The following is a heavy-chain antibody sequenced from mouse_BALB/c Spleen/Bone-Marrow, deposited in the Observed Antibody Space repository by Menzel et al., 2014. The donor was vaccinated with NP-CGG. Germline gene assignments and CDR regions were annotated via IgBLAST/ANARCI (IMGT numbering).Heavy chain of an antibody. CDR3: ARGNGPYAMDY. V-gene: IGHV1-63*02. J-gene: IGHJ4*01. Sequence: QVQLQQSGAELVRPGTSVKISCKASGYTFTNYWLGWVKQRPGHGLEWIGDIYPGGGYTNYNEKFKSKATLTADTSSSTAYMQLSSLTSEDSAVYFCARGNGPYAMDYWGQGTSVTVSS. CDR2: IYPGGGYT. CDR1: GYTFTNYW. D-gene: IGHD1-1*02.